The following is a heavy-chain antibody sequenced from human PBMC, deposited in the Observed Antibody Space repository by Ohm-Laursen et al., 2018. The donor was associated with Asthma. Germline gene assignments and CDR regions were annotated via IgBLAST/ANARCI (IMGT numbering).Heavy chain of an antibody. CDR1: GYTFTSYY. Sequence: ASVKVSCKASGYTFTSYYMHWVRQAPGQGLEWMGIINPSGGSTSYAQKFQGRVTMTRDTSTSTVYMELSSLRSEDTAVYYCARVGPIGYCSSTSCSKTYYYYYGMDVWGQGTTVTVSS. CDR3: ARVGPIGYCSSTSCSKTYYYYYGMDV. J-gene: IGHJ6*02. D-gene: IGHD2-2*01. CDR2: INPSGGST. V-gene: IGHV1-46*03.